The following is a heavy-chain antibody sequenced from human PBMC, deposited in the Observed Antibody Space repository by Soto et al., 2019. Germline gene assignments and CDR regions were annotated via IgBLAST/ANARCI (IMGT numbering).Heavy chain of an antibody. CDR3: ARDRGTTGTKGRCMDV. J-gene: IGHJ6*01. Sequence: QVQLVQSGAEVKKPGSSVKVSCKASGGTFNTYTISWVRQAPGQGLEWMGRIIPILDIANYAQKFQGRVTITADQSTSTACMELSGLRSEDTAVYYCARDRGTTGTKGRCMDVWGQGTTGTVSS. CDR2: IIPILDIA. V-gene: IGHV1-69*08. D-gene: IGHD1-1*01. CDR1: GGTFNTYT.